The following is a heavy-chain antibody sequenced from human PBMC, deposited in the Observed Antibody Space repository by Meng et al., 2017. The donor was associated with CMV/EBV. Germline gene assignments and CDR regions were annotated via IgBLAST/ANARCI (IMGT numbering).Heavy chain of an antibody. J-gene: IGHJ4*02. D-gene: IGHD5-24*01. CDR2: IIPIFGTA. V-gene: IGHV1-69*12. CDR1: GGTFSSYA. Sequence: VQLVQSWSEVNKPVSSGKVACKAAGGTFSSYAISWVRQAPGQGLEWMGGIIPIFGTANYAQKFQGRVTITADESTSTAYMELSSLRSEDTAVYYCARMPRDGYNYIDYWGQGTLVTVSS. CDR3: ARMPRDGYNYIDY.